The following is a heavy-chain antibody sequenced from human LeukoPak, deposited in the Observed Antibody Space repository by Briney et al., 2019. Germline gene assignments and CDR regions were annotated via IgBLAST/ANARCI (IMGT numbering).Heavy chain of an antibody. J-gene: IGHJ4*02. CDR2: IRNDGKYK. Sequence: GGSLRLSCVASGFTFSNYGIHWVRQAPGKGLEWVAFIRNDGKYKDYADSVKGRFTISRDNSKNTLFLQMDSLRAEDTAVYYCAKDRALYYDILTGHRGVDYWGQGTLVTVPS. D-gene: IGHD3-9*01. V-gene: IGHV3-30*02. CDR1: GFTFSNYG. CDR3: AKDRALYYDILTGHRGVDY.